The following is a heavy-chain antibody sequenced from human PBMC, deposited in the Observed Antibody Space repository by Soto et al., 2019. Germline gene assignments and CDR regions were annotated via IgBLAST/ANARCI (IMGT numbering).Heavy chain of an antibody. CDR2: ISPKSGSK. J-gene: IGHJ6*02. CDR3: AKDRDSNSWPSRDV. D-gene: IGHD3-22*01. V-gene: IGHV1-18*01. Sequence: ASVKVSCKTSGYTFTRNGISWVRQAPGQGLEWMGWISPKSGSKKYAQKFQGGVIMTTDTSTSTAYMELRSLRCDDTAVYYCAKDRDSNSWPSRDVWGPGTTVTVSS. CDR1: GYTFTRNG.